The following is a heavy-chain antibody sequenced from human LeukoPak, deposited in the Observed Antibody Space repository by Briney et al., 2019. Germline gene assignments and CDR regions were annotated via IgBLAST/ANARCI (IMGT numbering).Heavy chain of an antibody. CDR3: ARGSTVVATTFFDY. CDR1: GGSISSGGYY. J-gene: IGHJ4*02. Sequence: NTSETLSLTCTVSGGSISSGGYYWSWIRQHPGKGLEWIGYIYYRGSTYYNPSLKSRVTISVDTSKNQFSLKLSSVTAADTAVYYCARGSTVVATTFFDYWGQGTLVTVSS. CDR2: IYYRGST. V-gene: IGHV4-31*03. D-gene: IGHD4-23*01.